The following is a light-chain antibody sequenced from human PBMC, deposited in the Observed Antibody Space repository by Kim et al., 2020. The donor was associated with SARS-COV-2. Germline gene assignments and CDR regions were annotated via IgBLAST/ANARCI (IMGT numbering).Light chain of an antibody. CDR1: NIGSKS. J-gene: IGLJ3*02. V-gene: IGLV3-21*04. CDR3: QVWDSSSDHRL. CDR2: YDS. Sequence: SYELTQPPPVSVAPGKTARITCGGDNIGSKSVNWYQQKPGQAPVLVISYDSDRPSGIPERFSGSNSGNTATLTINRVEAGDEADYYCQVWDSSSDHRLFGGGTQLTVL.